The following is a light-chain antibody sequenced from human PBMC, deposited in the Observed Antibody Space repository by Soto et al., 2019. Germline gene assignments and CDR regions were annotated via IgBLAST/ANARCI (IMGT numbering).Light chain of an antibody. Sequence: DIQMTQSPSTLSSSVGDRVTITCRASQSISSWLAWYHQKPGKAPKLLIYDASSLESGVPSRFSGSGSGTEFTLTISSLQPDDFATYYCQQYNSYRGTFGQGTKVEIK. V-gene: IGKV1-5*01. CDR3: QQYNSYRGT. CDR1: QSISSW. CDR2: DAS. J-gene: IGKJ1*01.